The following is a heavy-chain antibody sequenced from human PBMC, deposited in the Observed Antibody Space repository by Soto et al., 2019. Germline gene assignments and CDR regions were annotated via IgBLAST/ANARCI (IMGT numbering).Heavy chain of an antibody. Sequence: QVQLVQSGAEVKKPGSSVKVSCKASGGTFSTLGISWVRQGPRQGLEWLGGFIPMFGTANYPQKFQGRVTLSANDSTSTAYMDLSSLTSDDTAVYFCARDRSGPGNWNYDTFDIWGQGTMVTVSS. CDR1: GGTFSTLG. V-gene: IGHV1-69*01. D-gene: IGHD1-7*01. CDR2: FIPMFGTA. J-gene: IGHJ3*02. CDR3: ARDRSGPGNWNYDTFDI.